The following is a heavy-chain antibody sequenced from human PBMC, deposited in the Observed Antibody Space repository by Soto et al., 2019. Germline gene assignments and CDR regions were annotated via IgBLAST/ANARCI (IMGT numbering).Heavy chain of an antibody. CDR2: ISGYTGNT. D-gene: IGHD2-2*01. J-gene: IGHJ6*02. V-gene: IGHV1-18*04. CDR3: ASYQLLTYYYYAMDV. Sequence: ASVKVSCKASGYTFTSYGISWVRQAPGQGLEWMGWISGYTGNTKYAQKLQGRVTMTTDTSTSTAYMELRSLRSDDTAVYYCASYQLLTYYYYAMDVWGQGTTVTVSS. CDR1: GYTFTSYG.